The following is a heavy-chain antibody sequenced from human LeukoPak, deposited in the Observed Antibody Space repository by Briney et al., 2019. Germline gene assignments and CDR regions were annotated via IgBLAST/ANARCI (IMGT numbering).Heavy chain of an antibody. V-gene: IGHV1-2*06. Sequence: ASVKVSCKTSGYTFTGYYLHWVRQAPGQGLEWMGRINPNSGGTNYPQKFQGRVTTTRDTSISTAYMELSRLRSDDTALYYCAVVVPADASGMDVWGQGTTVTVSS. J-gene: IGHJ6*01. CDR2: INPNSGGT. D-gene: IGHD2-2*01. CDR3: AVVVPADASGMDV. CDR1: GYTFTGYY.